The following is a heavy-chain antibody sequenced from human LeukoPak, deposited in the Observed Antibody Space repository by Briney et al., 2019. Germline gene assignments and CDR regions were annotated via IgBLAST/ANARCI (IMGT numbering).Heavy chain of an antibody. D-gene: IGHD3-22*01. CDR3: ARVRFYDTTGYSTSYYLDY. V-gene: IGHV4-59*01. CDR1: GGPIIASY. CDR2: THYSGTG. J-gene: IGHJ4*02. Sequence: SETLSLTCAVSGGPIIASYWSWIRQPAGKGLEWIGYTHYSGTGNYNPSLKSRVTISIDTSKNRFSLRLTSVTAADTAVYYCARVRFYDTTGYSTSYYLDYWGQGALVTVSS.